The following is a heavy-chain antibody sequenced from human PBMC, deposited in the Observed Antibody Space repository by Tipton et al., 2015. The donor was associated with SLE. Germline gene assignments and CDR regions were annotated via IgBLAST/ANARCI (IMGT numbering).Heavy chain of an antibody. J-gene: IGHJ3*02. D-gene: IGHD6-13*01. CDR1: GGYISSSSYY. CDR2: IYYSGST. CDR3: ARDGIAAAGTAFDI. Sequence: LRLSCTVSGGYISSSSYYWGWIRQPPGKGLEWIGSIYYSGSTYYNPSLKSRVTISVDTSKNQFSLKLSSETAADTAVYYCARDGIAAAGTAFDIWGQGSRVTVFS. V-gene: IGHV4-39*07.